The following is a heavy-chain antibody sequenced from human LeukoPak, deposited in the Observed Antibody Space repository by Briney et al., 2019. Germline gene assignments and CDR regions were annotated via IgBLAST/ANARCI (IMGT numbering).Heavy chain of an antibody. J-gene: IGHJ4*02. CDR3: ARGLWFWELFDY. D-gene: IGHD3-10*01. Sequence: GASVNVSCKASVYTFTAYYMHWVRQAPGQGLEWMGWINPNSGGTNYAQKFQGRVTMTRDTSISTAYMELSRLRSDDTAVYYCARGLWFWELFDYWGQGTLVTVSS. CDR2: INPNSGGT. CDR1: VYTFTAYY. V-gene: IGHV1-2*02.